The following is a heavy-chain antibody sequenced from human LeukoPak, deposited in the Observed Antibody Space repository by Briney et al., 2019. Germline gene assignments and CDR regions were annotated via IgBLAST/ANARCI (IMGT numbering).Heavy chain of an antibody. D-gene: IGHD3-22*01. Sequence: PGRSLRLSCAASGFTFSSYGMHWVRQAPGKGLEWVAVISYDGSNKYYADSVKGRFTISRDNSKNTLYLQMNSLRAEDTAVYYCARDQTYYDSKGAPFDIWGQGTMVTVSS. CDR1: GFTFSSYG. CDR3: ARDQTYYDSKGAPFDI. V-gene: IGHV3-30*03. J-gene: IGHJ3*02. CDR2: ISYDGSNK.